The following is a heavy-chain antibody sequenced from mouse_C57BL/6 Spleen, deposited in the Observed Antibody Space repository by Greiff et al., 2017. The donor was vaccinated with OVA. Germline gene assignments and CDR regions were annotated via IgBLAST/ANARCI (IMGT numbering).Heavy chain of an antibody. CDR2: FYPGGGSI. V-gene: IGHV1-62-2*01. J-gene: IGHJ3*01. CDR1: GYTFTEYT. Sequence: QVQLKESGAELVKPGASVKLSCKASGYTFTEYTIHWVKQRSGQGLEWIGWFYPGGGSIKYNEKFKDKATLTADKSSSTVYMELSSLTSEDSAVYCGARHETLRLGPWLAYWGQGTLVTVSA. CDR3: ARHETLRLGPWLAY. D-gene: IGHD2-4*01.